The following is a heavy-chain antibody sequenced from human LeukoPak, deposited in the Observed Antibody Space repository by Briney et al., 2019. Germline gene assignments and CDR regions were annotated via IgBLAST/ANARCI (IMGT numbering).Heavy chain of an antibody. V-gene: IGHV3-30*02. D-gene: IGHD5-24*01. J-gene: IGHJ4*02. Sequence: GGSLRLSCAASGFTFSSYGMHWVRQAPGKGLEWVAFIRYDGSNKYYADSVKGRFTISRDNSKNTLYLQMNSLRAEDTAVYYCARNNRDGYNFNYWGQGTLVTVSS. CDR2: IRYDGSNK. CDR1: GFTFSSYG. CDR3: ARNNRDGYNFNY.